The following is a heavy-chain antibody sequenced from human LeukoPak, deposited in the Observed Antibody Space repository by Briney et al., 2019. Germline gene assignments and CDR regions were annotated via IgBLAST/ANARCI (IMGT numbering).Heavy chain of an antibody. J-gene: IGHJ4*02. Sequence: GGSLRLSCAASGFTFSSYAMSWVRQAPGKGLEWVSAISGSGGSTYYAASVKGRFTISRDNAKNSLYLQMNSLRAEDTAVYYCARDSASWAAAAGIVYWGQGTLVTVSS. CDR1: GFTFSSYA. CDR3: ARDSASWAAAAGIVY. V-gene: IGHV3-23*01. D-gene: IGHD6-13*01. CDR2: ISGSGGST.